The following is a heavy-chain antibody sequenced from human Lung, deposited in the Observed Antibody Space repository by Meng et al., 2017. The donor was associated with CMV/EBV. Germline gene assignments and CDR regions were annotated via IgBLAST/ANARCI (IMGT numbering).Heavy chain of an antibody. CDR1: GYSISSGYY. Sequence: SETLSLXXTVSGYSISSGYYWGWIRQPPGKGLEWIGSIYHSGSTYYNPSLKSRVTISVDTSKNQFSLKVSSVTATDTAVYHCARSSSTVSWFDPWGQGTLVTVSS. V-gene: IGHV4-38-2*02. D-gene: IGHD4-11*01. CDR3: ARSSSTVSWFDP. J-gene: IGHJ5*02. CDR2: IYHSGST.